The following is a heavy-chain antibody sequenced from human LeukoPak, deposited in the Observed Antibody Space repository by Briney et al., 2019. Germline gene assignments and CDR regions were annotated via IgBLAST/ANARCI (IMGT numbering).Heavy chain of an antibody. CDR3: VRAYRGGYSDDFDY. V-gene: IGHV3-11*01. CDR1: GFTLRDSF. J-gene: IGHJ4*02. CDR2: IDGSERGI. Sequence: GGSLRLSYAPSGFTLRDSFMSWFRQAPGKWLECLSYIDGSERGIYYADAVTGRFTISRDNDKNSLYLQMNSLRGEDTALYYCVRAYRGGYSDDFDYWGQGTLVTVSS. D-gene: IGHD1-26*01.